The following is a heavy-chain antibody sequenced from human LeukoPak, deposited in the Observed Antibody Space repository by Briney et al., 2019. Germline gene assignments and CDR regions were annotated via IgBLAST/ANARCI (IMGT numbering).Heavy chain of an antibody. Sequence: GGSLRLSCAASGFTFSSYAMHWVRQAPGKGLEWVAVISYDGSNKYYADSVKGRFTISRDNSKNTLYLQMNSLRAEDTAVYYCTTTYYDFWSGYGAEYFQHWGQGTLVTVSS. J-gene: IGHJ1*01. CDR2: ISYDGSNK. CDR3: TTTYYDFWSGYGAEYFQH. V-gene: IGHV3-30-3*01. D-gene: IGHD3-3*01. CDR1: GFTFSSYA.